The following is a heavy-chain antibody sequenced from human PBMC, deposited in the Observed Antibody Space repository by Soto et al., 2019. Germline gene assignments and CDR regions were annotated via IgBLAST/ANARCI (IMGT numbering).Heavy chain of an antibody. CDR2: IHWNGGNT. D-gene: IGHD2-15*01. CDR3: VRGWRWFDP. Sequence: EVQLVESGGGVVRPGGSLRLSCAASGFIFDDYGMSWVRQAPGKGLEWVSGIHWNGGNTGYADSVRGRFTISRDNAKNSLYLQMNSLGAEDPALYYCVRGWRWFDPWGQGTLVTVSS. J-gene: IGHJ5*02. V-gene: IGHV3-20*04. CDR1: GFIFDDYG.